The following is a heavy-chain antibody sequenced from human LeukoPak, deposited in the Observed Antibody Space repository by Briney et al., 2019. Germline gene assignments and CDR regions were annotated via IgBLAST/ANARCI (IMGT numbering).Heavy chain of an antibody. V-gene: IGHV1-69*05. Sequence: SVKVSCKASGYTFTSYGISWVRQAPGQGLEWMGGIIPIFGTANYAQKFQGRVTITTDESTSTAYMELSSLRSEDTAVYYCARGSRDYYGSGSYYIDYWGQGTLVTVSS. CDR2: IIPIFGTA. CDR3: ARGSRDYYGSGSYYIDY. D-gene: IGHD3-10*01. CDR1: GYTFTSYG. J-gene: IGHJ4*02.